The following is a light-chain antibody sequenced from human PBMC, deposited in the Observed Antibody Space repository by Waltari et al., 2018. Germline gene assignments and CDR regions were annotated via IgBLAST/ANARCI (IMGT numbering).Light chain of an antibody. CDR2: HDS. CDR3: QVWDSDIVV. V-gene: IGLV3-21*02. CDR1: QIRTKN. Sequence: SYVLTQPPSVSVAPGQTATLVCAADQIRTKNVNWYQQRPGQAPILVVYHDSGRPSGIPERFPGSNSEKPATLTIPGVEVGDEADYYGQVWDSDIVVFGGGTKLTVL. J-gene: IGLJ2*01.